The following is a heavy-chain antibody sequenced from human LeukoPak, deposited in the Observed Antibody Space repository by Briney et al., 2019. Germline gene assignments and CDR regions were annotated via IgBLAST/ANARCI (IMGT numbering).Heavy chain of an antibody. CDR1: GFTFSRYA. D-gene: IGHD5-12*01. CDR2: VSYDGDNK. J-gene: IGHJ3*02. V-gene: IGHV3-30*04. Sequence: PGGSLRLSCAASGFTFSRYAMHWVRQAPGKGLEWGAVVSYDGDNKYYADSVKGRFTISRDNSKNTLYLQMNSLRAEATAVYYCARVVGYDLIFGGVDIWGQGTMVTVSS. CDR3: ARVVGYDLIFGGVDI.